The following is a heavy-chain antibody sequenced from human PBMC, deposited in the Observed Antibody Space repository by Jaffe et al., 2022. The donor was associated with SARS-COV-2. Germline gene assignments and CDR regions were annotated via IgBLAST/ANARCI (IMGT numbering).Heavy chain of an antibody. V-gene: IGHV1-69*01. Sequence: QVQLVQSGAEVKKPGSSVKVSCKASGGTFSSYAISWVRQAPGQGLEWMGGIIPIFGTANYAQKFQGRVTITADESTSTAYMELSSLRSEDTAVYYCARDAYYGSGSYYKQGGFDYWGQGTLVTVSS. CDR3: ARDAYYGSGSYYKQGGFDY. CDR1: GGTFSSYA. CDR2: IIPIFGTA. D-gene: IGHD3-10*01. J-gene: IGHJ4*02.